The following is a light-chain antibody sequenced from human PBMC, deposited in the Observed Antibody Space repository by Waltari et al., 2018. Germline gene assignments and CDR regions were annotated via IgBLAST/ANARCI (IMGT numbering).Light chain of an antibody. Sequence: QSVLTQPPSASGTPGQRVTISCSGSSSNIGSNYVYWYQQLPGPTPKLLIYRNNPRPSGVPDRFSGSKSGTSASLAISGLRSEDEADYYCAAWDDSLSGVVFGGGTKLTVL. CDR3: AAWDDSLSGVV. V-gene: IGLV1-47*01. CDR1: SSNIGSNY. J-gene: IGLJ2*01. CDR2: RNN.